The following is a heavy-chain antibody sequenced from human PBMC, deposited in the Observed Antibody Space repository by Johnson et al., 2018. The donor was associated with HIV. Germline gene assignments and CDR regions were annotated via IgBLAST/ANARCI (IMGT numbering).Heavy chain of an antibody. CDR1: GFTFGSYD. CDR3: ARDGGVSDAFDI. V-gene: IGHV3-13*01. Sequence: VQLVESGGGLVQPGGSLRLSCAASGFTFGSYDMHWVRQAAGKRLAWVSTIGTTGDTYYPGSVKGRFTISRDNAKNTLYLQMNSLRAEDTAVYYCARDGGVSDAFDIWGQGTMVTVSS. J-gene: IGHJ3*02. D-gene: IGHD3-16*01. CDR2: IGTTGDT.